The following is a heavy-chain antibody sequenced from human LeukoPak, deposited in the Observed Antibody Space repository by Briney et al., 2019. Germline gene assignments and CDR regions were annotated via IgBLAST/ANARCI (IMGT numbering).Heavy chain of an antibody. J-gene: IGHJ5*02. CDR1: GESLNSYY. V-gene: IGHV4-34*01. Sequence: PSETLSLTCAVYGESLNSYYWSWVRQPPGEGLEWIGEIYESGTTKYNPSLKSRVAISMVPSKQQFSLRLSSVTAADTAVYYCARGRGRHHIVLVVYATPNWFDPWGQGTLVTVSS. CDR3: ARGRGRHHIVLVVYATPNWFDP. CDR2: IYESGTT. D-gene: IGHD2-8*02.